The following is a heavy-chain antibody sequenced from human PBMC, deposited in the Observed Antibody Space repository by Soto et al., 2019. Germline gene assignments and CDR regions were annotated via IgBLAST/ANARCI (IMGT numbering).Heavy chain of an antibody. CDR3: ARDDFYDSSANDAFDF. CDR2: IKHDGSDK. V-gene: IGHV3-7*05. J-gene: IGHJ3*01. Sequence: EVQLVQSGGGLVQPGGSLRLSCAASGFAFDRYWMSWVRQAPGRGLEWVANIKHDGSDKYYVDSVKGRFTIYRDNAKNSVYLQMNSLRAEDTAVYYCARDDFYDSSANDAFDFWGQGTLVSVSS. CDR1: GFAFDRYW. D-gene: IGHD3-22*01.